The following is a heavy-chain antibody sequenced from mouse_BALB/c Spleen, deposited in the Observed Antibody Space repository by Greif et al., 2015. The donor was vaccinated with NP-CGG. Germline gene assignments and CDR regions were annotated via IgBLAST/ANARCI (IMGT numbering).Heavy chain of an antibody. V-gene: IGHV1-54*01. CDR2: INPGSGGT. Sequence: QVQLQHSGAELVRPGTSVKVSCKASGYAFTNYLIEWVKQRPGQGLEWIGVINPGSGGTNYNEKFKGKATLTADKSSSTAYMQLSSLTSDDSAVYFWARRVGHESWYFDVWGAGTTVTVSS. D-gene: IGHD3-3*01. CDR3: ARRVGHESWYFDV. CDR1: GYAFTNYL. J-gene: IGHJ1*01.